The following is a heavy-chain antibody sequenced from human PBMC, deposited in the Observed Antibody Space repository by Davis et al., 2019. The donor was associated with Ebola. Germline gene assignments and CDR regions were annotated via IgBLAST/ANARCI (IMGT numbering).Heavy chain of an antibody. CDR3: AASSFGGDSHFDY. D-gene: IGHD2-21*02. V-gene: IGHV3-21*01. Sequence: GGSLRLSCAASGFTFSTYSMNWVRQAPEKGLEWVSSFSSSGSHIYYADSVKGRFTISRDNAKNSLFLQMNSLRAEDTAVYYCAASSFGGDSHFDYWGQGTLVTVSS. CDR2: FSSSGSHI. CDR1: GFTFSTYS. J-gene: IGHJ4*02.